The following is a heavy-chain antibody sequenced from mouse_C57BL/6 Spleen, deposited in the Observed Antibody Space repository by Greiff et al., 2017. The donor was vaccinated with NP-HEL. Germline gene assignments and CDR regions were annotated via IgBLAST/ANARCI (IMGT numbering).Heavy chain of an antibody. CDR1: GYTFTSYD. Sequence: VQLQESGPELVKPGASVKLSCKASGYTFTSYDINWVKQRHGQGLEWIGWIYPRDGSTKYNEKFKGKATLTVDTSSSTAYMELHSLTSEDSAVYFCADYDEAYWGQGTLVTVSA. CDR2: IYPRDGST. J-gene: IGHJ3*01. D-gene: IGHD2-4*01. V-gene: IGHV1-85*01. CDR3: ADYDEAY.